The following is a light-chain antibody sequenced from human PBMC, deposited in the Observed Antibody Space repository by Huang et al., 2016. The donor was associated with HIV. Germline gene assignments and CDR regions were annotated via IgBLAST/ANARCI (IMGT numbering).Light chain of an antibody. CDR1: QNINKY. CDR3: QQSVKTPRT. CDR2: GAS. J-gene: IGKJ2*01. V-gene: IGKV1-39*01. Sequence: DIQITQSPSSLSASVGDRVTITCRASQNINKYLNWYQQQPGKAPRLLISGASTLQSGVPSSFSGSGSGTDFTLTISSLQPEDSAFYFCQQSVKTPRTFGQGTKLEI.